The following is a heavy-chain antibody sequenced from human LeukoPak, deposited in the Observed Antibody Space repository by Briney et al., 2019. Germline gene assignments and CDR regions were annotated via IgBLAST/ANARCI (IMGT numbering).Heavy chain of an antibody. D-gene: IGHD3-10*01. Sequence: SGGSLRLSCAASGFTFSSYAMSWVRQAPGKGLERVSAISGSGGSTYYADSVKGRFTISRDNSKNTLYLQMNSLRAEDTAVYYCAKSRSWFGELLDYWGQGTLVTVSS. CDR2: ISGSGGST. CDR1: GFTFSSYA. V-gene: IGHV3-23*01. CDR3: AKSRSWFGELLDY. J-gene: IGHJ4*02.